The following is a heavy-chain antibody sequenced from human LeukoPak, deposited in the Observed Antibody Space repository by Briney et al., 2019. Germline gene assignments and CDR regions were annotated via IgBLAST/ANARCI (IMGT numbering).Heavy chain of an antibody. D-gene: IGHD5-24*01. CDR2: IIPIFGTA. V-gene: IGHV1-69*05. Sequence: SVKVSCKASGGTFSSYAISWVRQAPGQGLEWMGRIIPIFGTANYAQKFQGRVTITTDESTSTAYMELSSLRSEDTAVYYCARGRSRDGYVLDYWRQGTLVTVSS. J-gene: IGHJ4*02. CDR1: GGTFSSYA. CDR3: ARGRSRDGYVLDY.